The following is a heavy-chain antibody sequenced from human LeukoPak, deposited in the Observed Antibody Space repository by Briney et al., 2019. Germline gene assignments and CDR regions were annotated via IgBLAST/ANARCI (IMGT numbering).Heavy chain of an antibody. Sequence: GGSLRLSCAASGFTFSSYRLHWVRQAPGKGLVWVSHINRDGSSTGYADSVKGRLTISRDNAKNTLFLQMNSLRAEDTAVYYCARNPGMDVWGQGTTVTVSS. CDR3: ARNPGMDV. CDR2: INRDGSST. V-gene: IGHV3-74*01. J-gene: IGHJ6*02. CDR1: GFTFSSYR.